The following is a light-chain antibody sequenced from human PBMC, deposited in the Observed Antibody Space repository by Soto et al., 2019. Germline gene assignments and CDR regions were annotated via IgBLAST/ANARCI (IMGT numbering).Light chain of an antibody. V-gene: IGLV2-14*01. Sequence: QSALTQPASVSGSPGQSITISCTGTSSDVGGYNYVSWYQQHPGKAPKLMIYDVSNRPSGVSSRFSGSKSGNTASLTISGLQEEDEAYYYCSSYTSSSTEVFGIGTQLTVL. CDR1: SSDVGGYNY. CDR2: DVS. J-gene: IGLJ1*01. CDR3: SSYTSSSTEV.